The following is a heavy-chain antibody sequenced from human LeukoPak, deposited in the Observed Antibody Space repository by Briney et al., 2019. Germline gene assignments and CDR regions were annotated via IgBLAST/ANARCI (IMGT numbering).Heavy chain of an antibody. CDR2: ISCYNGNT. CDR1: GYTFTKYG. CDR3: GSGIAATFELYSDY. D-gene: IGHD2-15*01. Sequence: SVKVSCKASGYTFTKYGITWVRQAPGQGLEWMGWISCYNGNTNYAQKLQGRVTMTTDTSTSTAYMELRSLRSDDTALYYCGSGIAATFELYSDYWGQGTLVTVSS. J-gene: IGHJ4*02. V-gene: IGHV1-18*01.